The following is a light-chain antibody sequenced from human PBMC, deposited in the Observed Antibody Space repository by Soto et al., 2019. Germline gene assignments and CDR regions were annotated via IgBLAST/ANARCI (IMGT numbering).Light chain of an antibody. CDR1: QSVNSRY. J-gene: IGKJ5*01. CDR2: EAS. CDR3: QNYGRTTRAT. Sequence: DTVLTQSPGTLSLSPGERATLSCRASQSVNSRYIAWYQVKPGQAPRLLIYEASSRATGIPDRFSGGGSGTDLTPSSRKVEPEDVEGYYCQNYGRTTRATVGQVTRLEIK. V-gene: IGKV3-20*01.